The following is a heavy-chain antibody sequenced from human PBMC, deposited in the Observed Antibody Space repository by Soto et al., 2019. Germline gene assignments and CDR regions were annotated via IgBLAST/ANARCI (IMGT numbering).Heavy chain of an antibody. Sequence: ASVKVSCKASGYTFTSYDINWVRQATGQGLEWMGWMNPNSGNTGFAQRFQDRVTMTRNTSISTAYMELSSLRSDDTAVYYCARGFPGYCGGGSCYSGWFDPWGKGPLVT. CDR1: GYTFTSYD. CDR3: ARGFPGYCGGGSCYSGWFDP. D-gene: IGHD2-15*01. V-gene: IGHV1-8*01. CDR2: MNPNSGNT. J-gene: IGHJ5*02.